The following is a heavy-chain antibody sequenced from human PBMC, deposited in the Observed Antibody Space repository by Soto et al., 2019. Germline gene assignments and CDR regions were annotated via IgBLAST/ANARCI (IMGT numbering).Heavy chain of an antibody. Sequence: KPSETLSLTCTVSGGSISSGDYYWSWVRQPPGKGLEWIGYIYYSGSTYYNPSLKSRVTISVDTSKNQFSLKLSSVTAADTAVYYCARLGGDLTTSSNWFDPWGQGTLVTVSS. CDR3: ARLGGDLTTSSNWFDP. CDR2: IYYSGST. V-gene: IGHV4-30-4*01. CDR1: GGSISSGDYY. D-gene: IGHD4-4*01. J-gene: IGHJ5*02.